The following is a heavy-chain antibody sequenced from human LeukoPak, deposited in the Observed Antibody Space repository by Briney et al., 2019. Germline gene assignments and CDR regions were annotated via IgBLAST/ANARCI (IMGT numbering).Heavy chain of an antibody. CDR2: IYSRGT. Sequence: SSETLSLTCTVSGGSISSYYLSWIRQPAGKGLEWIGRIYSRGTTYNPSLKSRVTMSADTSRNHVSLTLNSVTAADTAVYYCARDSGTTGEVKFDPWGQGTLVTVSS. J-gene: IGHJ5*02. D-gene: IGHD3-10*01. V-gene: IGHV4-4*07. CDR3: ARDSGTTGEVKFDP. CDR1: GGSISSYY.